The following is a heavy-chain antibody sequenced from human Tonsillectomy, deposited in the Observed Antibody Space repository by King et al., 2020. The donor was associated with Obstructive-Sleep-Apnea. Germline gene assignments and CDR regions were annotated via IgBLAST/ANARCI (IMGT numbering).Heavy chain of an antibody. CDR1: GYTFTSYS. Sequence: QLVQSGAEVKKPGASVKVSCKASGYTFTSYSINWVRQAPGQGLEWLGWISVYNGNRNYAQKLQGRVTMITDTSTSTAYMELRSLTSDDTAVYYCAREVCSTSCYDYYYGMDVWGQGTTVTVSS. V-gene: IGHV1-18*04. CDR2: ISVYNGNR. CDR3: AREVCSTSCYDYYYGMDV. D-gene: IGHD2-2*01. J-gene: IGHJ6*02.